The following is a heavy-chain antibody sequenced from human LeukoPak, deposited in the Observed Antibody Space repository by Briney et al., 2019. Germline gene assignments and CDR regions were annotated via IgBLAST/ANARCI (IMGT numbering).Heavy chain of an antibody. D-gene: IGHD2-8*01. CDR1: GFSFSINA. J-gene: IGHJ4*02. CDR2: ITGDGATT. Sequence: GGSLRLSCAASGFSFSINAMTWVRQAPGKGLEFVSAITGDGATTYYADSVRGRFTISRDNSKNTLYLQMNSLRAEDTAIYYCAKAYGTNGYFQLPIDFWGQGTLVTVSS. CDR3: AKAYGTNGYFQLPIDF. V-gene: IGHV3-23*01.